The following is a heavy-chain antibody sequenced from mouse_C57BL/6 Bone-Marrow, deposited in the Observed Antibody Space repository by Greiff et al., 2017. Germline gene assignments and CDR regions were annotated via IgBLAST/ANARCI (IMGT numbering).Heavy chain of an antibody. V-gene: IGHV1-85*01. J-gene: IGHJ3*01. Sequence: VKVVESGPELVKPGASVKLSCKASGYTFTSYDINWVKQRPGQGLEWIGWIYPRDGSTKYNEKFKGKATLTVDTSSSTAYMELHSLTSEDSAVYFCASVYPGFAYWGQGTLVTVSA. CDR2: IYPRDGST. D-gene: IGHD5-1*01. CDR1: GYTFTSYD. CDR3: ASVYPGFAY.